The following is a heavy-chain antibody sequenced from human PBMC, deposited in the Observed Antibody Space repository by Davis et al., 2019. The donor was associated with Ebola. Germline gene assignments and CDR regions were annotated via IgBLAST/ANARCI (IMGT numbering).Heavy chain of an antibody. CDR3: ARARFVTSFVAVPTTRWFDP. Sequence: AASVKVSCKASGYTFTGYYIHWVRQAPGQGLEWMGRINPDSGGTDYAQKFQGRVTMTWDTSINTAYMELSRLTSDDTAVYYCARARFVTSFVAVPTTRWFDPWGQGTLVSVSS. J-gene: IGHJ5*02. CDR1: GYTFTGYY. V-gene: IGHV1-2*06. D-gene: IGHD2-2*01. CDR2: INPDSGGT.